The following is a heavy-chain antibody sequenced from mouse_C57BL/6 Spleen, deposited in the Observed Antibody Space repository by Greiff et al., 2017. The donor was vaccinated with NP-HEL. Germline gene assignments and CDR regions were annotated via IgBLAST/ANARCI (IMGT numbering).Heavy chain of an antibody. D-gene: IGHD1-1*01. Sequence: EVQVVESGEGLVKPGGSLKLSCAASGFTFSSYAMSWVRQTPEKRLEWVAYISSGGDYIYYADTVKGRFTISRDNARNTLYLQMSSLKSEDTAMYYCTREGYGSPYYFDYWGQGTTLTVSS. V-gene: IGHV5-9-1*02. CDR2: ISSGGDYI. J-gene: IGHJ2*01. CDR3: TREGYGSPYYFDY. CDR1: GFTFSSYA.